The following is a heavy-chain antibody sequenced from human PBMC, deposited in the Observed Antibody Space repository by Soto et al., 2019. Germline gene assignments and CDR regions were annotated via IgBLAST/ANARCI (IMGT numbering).Heavy chain of an antibody. CDR1: GGSISSYY. V-gene: IGHV4-59*01. Sequence: SETLSLTCTVSGGSISSYYWSWIRQPPGKGLEWIGYIYYSGSTNYNPSLKSRVTISVDTSKNQFSLKLSSVTAADTAVYYCARAASHCSGGSCYSGGGIGYYYYGMDVWGQGTTVTAP. CDR3: ARAASHCSGGSCYSGGGIGYYYYGMDV. CDR2: IYYSGST. J-gene: IGHJ6*02. D-gene: IGHD2-15*01.